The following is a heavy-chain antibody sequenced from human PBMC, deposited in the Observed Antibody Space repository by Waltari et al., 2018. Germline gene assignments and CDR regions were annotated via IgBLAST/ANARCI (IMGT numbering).Heavy chain of an antibody. CDR3: ARANGGMAARKNKYNWFDP. CDR2: INQSGST. V-gene: IGHV4-34*01. Sequence: QVQLQQWGAGLLKPSETLSLTCAVYGGSFSGFYWSWIRQPPGQGLEWIGEINQSGSTNYSPSLKSRVTLSVDTSKNQFSLKLSSGTAADTAVYFCARANGGMAARKNKYNWFDPWGQGTLVTVSS. CDR1: GGSFSGFY. J-gene: IGHJ5*02. D-gene: IGHD6-6*01.